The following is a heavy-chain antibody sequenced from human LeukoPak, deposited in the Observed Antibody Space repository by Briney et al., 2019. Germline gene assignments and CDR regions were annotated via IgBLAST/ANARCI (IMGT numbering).Heavy chain of an antibody. CDR1: GGSISSYY. CDR3: AKVETYYYGSGSYMDYYYYMDV. CDR2: IYTSGST. D-gene: IGHD3-10*01. Sequence: SETLSLTCTVSGGSISSYYWSWIRQPAGKGLEWIGRIYTSGSTNYNPPLKSRVTMSVDTSKNQFSLKLSSVTAADTTVYYCAKVETYYYGSGSYMDYYYYMDVWGKGTTVTVSS. J-gene: IGHJ6*03. V-gene: IGHV4-4*07.